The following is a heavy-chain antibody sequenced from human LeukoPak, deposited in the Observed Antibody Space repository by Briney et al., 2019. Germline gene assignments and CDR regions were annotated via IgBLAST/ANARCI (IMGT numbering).Heavy chain of an antibody. D-gene: IGHD3-22*01. CDR3: ARSQRYYYDSSGYPFDY. Sequence: SETLSLTCAVSGGSFSGYYWSWIRQPPGKGLEWIGEINHSGSTNYNPSLKSRVTISVDTSKNQFSLKLSSVTAADTAVYYCARSQRYYYDSSGYPFDYWGQGTLVTVSS. CDR1: GGSFSGYY. J-gene: IGHJ4*02. V-gene: IGHV4-34*01. CDR2: INHSGST.